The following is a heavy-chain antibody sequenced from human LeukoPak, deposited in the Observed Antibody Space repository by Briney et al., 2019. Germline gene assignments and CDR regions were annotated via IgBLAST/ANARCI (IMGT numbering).Heavy chain of an antibody. V-gene: IGHV4-39*01. CDR2: IYYSGST. D-gene: IGHD6-13*01. Sequence: PSETLSLTCTVSGGSISSSSYYWGWIRQPPGKGLEWIGSIYYSGSTYYNPSLKSRVTISVDTSKNQFSLKLSSVTAADTAVYYCARYSKIFIAAAGAPDYWGQGTLVTVSS. J-gene: IGHJ4*02. CDR1: GGSISSSSYY. CDR3: ARYSKIFIAAAGAPDY.